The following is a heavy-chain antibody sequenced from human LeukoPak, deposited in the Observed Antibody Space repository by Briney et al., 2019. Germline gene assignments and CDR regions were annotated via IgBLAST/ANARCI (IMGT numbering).Heavy chain of an antibody. CDR2: IQEDESAT. Sequence: PGGSLRLSCAASGFIFSNYYMGWVRQAPGKGLEWVANIQEDESATYYVDSVKGRFTISRDNAKNSLDLQMNSLRAEDTAVYFCARRKEVQTTFDCWGQGTLVTVSS. CDR3: ARRKEVQTTFDC. CDR1: GFIFSNYY. V-gene: IGHV3-7*01. J-gene: IGHJ4*02. D-gene: IGHD1-14*01.